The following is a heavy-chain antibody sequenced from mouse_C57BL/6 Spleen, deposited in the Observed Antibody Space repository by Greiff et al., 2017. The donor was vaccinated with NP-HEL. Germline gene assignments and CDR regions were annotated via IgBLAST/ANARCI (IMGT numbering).Heavy chain of an antibody. Sequence: QVQLKQSGPELVKPGASVKLSCKASGYTFTSYDINWVKQRPGQGLEWIGWIYPRDGSTKYNEKFKGKATLTVDTSSSTAYMELHSLTSEDSAVYFCARRTLTTVVERDFDYWGQGTTLTVSS. CDR2: IYPRDGST. J-gene: IGHJ2*01. CDR1: GYTFTSYD. D-gene: IGHD1-1*01. V-gene: IGHV1-85*01. CDR3: ARRTLTTVVERDFDY.